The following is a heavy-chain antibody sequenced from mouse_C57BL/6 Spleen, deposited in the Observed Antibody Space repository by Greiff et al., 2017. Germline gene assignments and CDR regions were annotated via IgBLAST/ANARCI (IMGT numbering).Heavy chain of an antibody. Sequence: EVQVVESGGGLVQPGGSMKLSCVASGFTFSNYWMNWVRQSPEKGLEWVAQIRLKSDNYATHYAESVKGRFTISRDDSKSSVYLQMNNLRAEDTGIYYCTGWLLREYFDVWGTGTTVTVSS. CDR2: IRLKSDNYAT. CDR1: GFTFSNYW. V-gene: IGHV6-3*01. D-gene: IGHD2-3*01. J-gene: IGHJ1*03. CDR3: TGWLLREYFDV.